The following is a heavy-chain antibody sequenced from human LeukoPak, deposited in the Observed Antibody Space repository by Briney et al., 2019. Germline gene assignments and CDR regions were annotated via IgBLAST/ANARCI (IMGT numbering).Heavy chain of an antibody. CDR3: AKGGRGSGSYSYFDY. CDR1: GFTFSDYA. CDR2: ISGSGGST. D-gene: IGHD3-10*01. J-gene: IGHJ4*02. Sequence: GGSLRLSCAASGFTFSDYALNWVRQAPGKGLEWVSAISGSGGSTYYADSVKGRFTISRDNSKNTLYLQVNSLRAEDTAVYYCAKGGRGSGSYSYFDYWGQGTLVTVSS. V-gene: IGHV3-23*01.